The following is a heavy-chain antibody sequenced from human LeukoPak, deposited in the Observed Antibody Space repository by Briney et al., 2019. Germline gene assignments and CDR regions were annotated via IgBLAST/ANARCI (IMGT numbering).Heavy chain of an antibody. CDR1: GFTFDDYA. V-gene: IGHV3-9*03. J-gene: IGHJ3*02. D-gene: IGHD6-13*01. CDR2: ISWNSGSI. Sequence: GGSLRLSCAASGFTFDDYAMHWVRQAPGKGLEWVSGISWNSGSIGYADSVKGRFTISRDNAKNSLYLQMNSLRAEDMALYYCAKDIDSSSWPDAFDIWGQGTMVTVPS. CDR3: AKDIDSSSWPDAFDI.